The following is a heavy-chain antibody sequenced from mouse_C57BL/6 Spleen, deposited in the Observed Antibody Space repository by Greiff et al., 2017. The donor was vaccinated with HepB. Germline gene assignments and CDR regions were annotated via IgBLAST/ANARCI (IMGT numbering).Heavy chain of an antibody. CDR2: IRLKSDNYAT. CDR3: TGTTVVAPFAY. CDR1: GFTFSNYW. Sequence: EVNLVESGGGLVQPGGSMKLSCVASGFTFSNYWMNRVRQSPEKGLEWVAQIRLKSDNYATHYAESVKGRFTISRDDSKSSVYLQMNNLRAEDTGIYYCTGTTVVAPFAYWGQGTLVTVSA. D-gene: IGHD1-1*01. V-gene: IGHV6-3*01. J-gene: IGHJ3*01.